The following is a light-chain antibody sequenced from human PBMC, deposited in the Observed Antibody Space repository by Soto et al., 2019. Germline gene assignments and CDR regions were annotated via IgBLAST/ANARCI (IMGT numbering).Light chain of an antibody. V-gene: IGLV2-14*01. CDR1: SSDVGGYNY. J-gene: IGLJ3*02. Sequence: QSALTQPASVSGSPGQSITISCTGTSSDVGGYNYLSWYQQHPGKAPKLMIYDVSNRPSGVSNRFSGSKSGNTASLTISGLQAEDEADYYCSSYTSSSTWVFGGGTKVTVL. CDR3: SSYTSSSTWV. CDR2: DVS.